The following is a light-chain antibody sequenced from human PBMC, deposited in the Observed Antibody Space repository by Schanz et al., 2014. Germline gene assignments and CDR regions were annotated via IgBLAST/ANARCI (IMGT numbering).Light chain of an antibody. Sequence: QSALTQPASVSGSPGQSITISCTGTSSDVGGYNYVSWYQQHPGKVPKLMIYDVSNRPSGASNRFSGSKSGNTASLTISGLQAEDEADYYCSSYTSSRTRVFGGGTKLTVL. V-gene: IGLV2-14*01. J-gene: IGLJ2*01. CDR1: SSDVGGYNY. CDR2: DVS. CDR3: SSYTSSRTRV.